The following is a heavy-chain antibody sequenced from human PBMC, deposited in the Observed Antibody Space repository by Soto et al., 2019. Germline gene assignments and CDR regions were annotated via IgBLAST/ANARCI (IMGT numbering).Heavy chain of an antibody. CDR3: ARGSAPGTVDF. J-gene: IGHJ4*02. CDR2: INEDGSEK. V-gene: IGHV3-7*05. D-gene: IGHD3-10*01. Sequence: EVQLVESGGGLVQPGGSLRLSCAASGFTFSGFWMSWVRQAPGKGLEWVANINEDGSEKYYVVSVEARFTIFRDNAEDSLYLQMYSLRAEDTAVYYCARGSAPGTVDFWGQGTLVTVSS. CDR1: GFTFSGFW.